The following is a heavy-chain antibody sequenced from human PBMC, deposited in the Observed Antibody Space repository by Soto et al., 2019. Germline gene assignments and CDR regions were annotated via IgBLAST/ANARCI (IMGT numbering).Heavy chain of an antibody. D-gene: IGHD2-2*02. Sequence: GGSLRLSCVGSGFTFSTYSINWVCQAPGKGLEWVSSISSRSDIYYADSVKGRFTISRDNAKNSVSLQMNSLRAEDTAVYYCAREYTAWPLAYGLDVWGHGTTVTVSS. CDR1: GFTFSTYS. CDR2: ISSRSDI. J-gene: IGHJ6*02. V-gene: IGHV3-21*01. CDR3: AREYTAWPLAYGLDV.